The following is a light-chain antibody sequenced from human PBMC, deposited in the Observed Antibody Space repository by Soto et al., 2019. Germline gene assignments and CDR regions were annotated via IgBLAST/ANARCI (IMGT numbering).Light chain of an antibody. CDR2: KAS. CDR1: QSVSSW. V-gene: IGKV1-5*03. CDR3: QQHRNYPVT. Sequence: DIQMTQSPSTLSASVGDRVIITCRASQSVSSWLAWYQHKPGKAPKLLIYKASSLKSGVPSRFSGSGSGTEFTLTISSLQPDDFATYYCQQHRNYPVTFVQGTRLEIK. J-gene: IGKJ5*01.